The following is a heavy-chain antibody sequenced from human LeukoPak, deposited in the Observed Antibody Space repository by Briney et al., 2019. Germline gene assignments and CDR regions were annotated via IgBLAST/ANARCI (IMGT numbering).Heavy chain of an antibody. J-gene: IGHJ4*02. D-gene: IGHD6-13*01. CDR2: IYYSGTT. CDR1: GGSISSYY. Sequence: SETLSLTWTLSGGSISSYYWSWIRQPPGKGLEWIGYIYYSGTTNYNPSLKSRVTISVDTSKNQFSLKLSSVTAADTAVYYCARASADLDDYSSSWYVDYWGQGTLVTVSS. CDR3: ARASADLDDYSSSWYVDY. V-gene: IGHV4-59*01.